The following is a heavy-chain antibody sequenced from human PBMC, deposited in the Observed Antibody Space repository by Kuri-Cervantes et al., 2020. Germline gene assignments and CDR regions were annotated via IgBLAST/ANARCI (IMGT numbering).Heavy chain of an antibody. D-gene: IGHD3-3*01. Sequence: LSLTCAASGFTFSSYAMSWVRQAPGKGLEWVSAISGSGGSTYYADSVKGRFTISRDNSTNTLYLQMNSLRAEDTAVYYCAKAAYYDFWSGPPYYYYGMDAWGQGTTVTVSS. CDR3: AKAAYYDFWSGPPYYYYGMDA. CDR1: GFTFSSYA. CDR2: ISGSGGST. V-gene: IGHV3-23*01. J-gene: IGHJ6*02.